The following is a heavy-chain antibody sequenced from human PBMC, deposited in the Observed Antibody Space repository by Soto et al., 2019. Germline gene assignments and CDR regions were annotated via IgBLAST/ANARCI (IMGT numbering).Heavy chain of an antibody. CDR3: ERDLGAQIVDY. D-gene: IGHD1-26*01. J-gene: IGHJ4*02. CDR2: ISGYNGNT. Sequence: QVQLVQSGAEVKKPGASVKVSCKASGYTFISYGISWVRQAPGQGLEWMGWISGYNGNTKYAQKLQGRVTMTTDTCTSTAYMELRSRRSDDTAVDYCERDLGAQIVDYWGQGTLVTVSS. CDR1: GYTFISYG. V-gene: IGHV1-18*01.